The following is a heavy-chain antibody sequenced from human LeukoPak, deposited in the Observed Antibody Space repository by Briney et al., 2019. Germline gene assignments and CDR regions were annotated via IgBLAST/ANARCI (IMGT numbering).Heavy chain of an antibody. V-gene: IGHV1-2*06. CDR3: AVDSSGYYGEFDY. J-gene: IGHJ4*02. Sequence: ASVKVSCKASGYTFTGYYMHWVRQAPGQGLEWMGRINPNSGGTNYAQKFQGRVTMTRDTSISTASMELSRLRSDDTAVYYCAVDSSGYYGEFDYWGQGTLVTVSS. CDR1: GYTFTGYY. D-gene: IGHD3-22*01. CDR2: INPNSGGT.